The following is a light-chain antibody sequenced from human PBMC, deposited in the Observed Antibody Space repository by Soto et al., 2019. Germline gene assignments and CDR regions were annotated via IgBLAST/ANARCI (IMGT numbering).Light chain of an antibody. CDR2: DAS. J-gene: IGKJ4*01. CDR1: QSVSSY. Sequence: EIVLTQSPATLSLSPGEGATLSCRASQSVSSYLAWYQQKPGQAPRLLIYDASNRATGIPARFSGSGSGTDFTLTISSLEPEDFGIYYCQQRSNWPSFGGGTKVEIK. V-gene: IGKV3-11*01. CDR3: QQRSNWPS.